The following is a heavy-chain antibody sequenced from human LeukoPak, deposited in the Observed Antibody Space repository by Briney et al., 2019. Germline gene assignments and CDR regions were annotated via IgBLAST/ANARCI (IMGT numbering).Heavy chain of an antibody. CDR2: IYPGDSAT. D-gene: IGHD3-3*01. J-gene: IGHJ4*02. Sequence: GESLTISCKASGYTFTNYWIAWVRQMPGKGLEWMGVIYPGDSATTYSPSFQGQVTISADKSINTAYLQWSSLKASGSAIYYCARREYYDFWTGYPYWGQGNLVTVSS. CDR1: GYTFTNYW. CDR3: ARREYYDFWTGYPY. V-gene: IGHV5-51*01.